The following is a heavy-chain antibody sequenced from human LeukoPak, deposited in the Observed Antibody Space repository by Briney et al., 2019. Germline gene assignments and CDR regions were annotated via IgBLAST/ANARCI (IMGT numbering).Heavy chain of an antibody. Sequence: SETLSLTCAVYGGSFSGYYWSWIRQPPGKGLEWIGEINHSGSTNYNPSLKSRVTISVDTSKNQFSLKLSSATAADTAVYYCARLTDYYDSSGYINWFDPWGQGTLVTVSS. CDR2: INHSGST. J-gene: IGHJ5*02. V-gene: IGHV4-34*01. CDR1: GGSFSGYY. D-gene: IGHD3-22*01. CDR3: ARLTDYYDSSGYINWFDP.